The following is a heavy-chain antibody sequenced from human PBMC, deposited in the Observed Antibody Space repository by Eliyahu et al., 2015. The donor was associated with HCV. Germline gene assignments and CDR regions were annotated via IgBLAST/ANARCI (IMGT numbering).Heavy chain of an antibody. D-gene: IGHD3-22*01. Sequence: QVQLQQWGAGLLKPSETLSLTCAVYGGSFSGYYWSWIRQPPGKGXEWIGEINHSGSTNYNPXLKSRVTISVDTSKNQFSLKLSSVTAADTAVYYCARVWYYDSSGYYSRTNWFDPWGQGTLVTVSS. CDR2: INHSGST. J-gene: IGHJ5*02. CDR1: GGSFSGYY. CDR3: ARVWYYDSSGYYSRTNWFDP. V-gene: IGHV4-34*01.